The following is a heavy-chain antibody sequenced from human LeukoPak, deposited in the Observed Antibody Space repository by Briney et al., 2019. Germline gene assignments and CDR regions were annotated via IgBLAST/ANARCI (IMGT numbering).Heavy chain of an antibody. Sequence: GSLRLSCAASGFSFSYYWMHWVRQAPGKGLVWVSRISNDWSGTSHADSVKGRFTISRDNAKNTLYLQMNSLRVEDTAVYYCARDMDEDYSGNTLDYWGRGTLVTVSS. J-gene: IGHJ4*02. CDR2: ISNDWSGT. V-gene: IGHV3-74*01. CDR1: GFSFSYYW. CDR3: ARDMDEDYSGNTLDY. D-gene: IGHD4-23*01.